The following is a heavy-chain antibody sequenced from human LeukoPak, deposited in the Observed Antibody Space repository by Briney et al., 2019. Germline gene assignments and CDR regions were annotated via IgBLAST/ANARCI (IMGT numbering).Heavy chain of an antibody. CDR1: EFTFSSYG. J-gene: IGHJ3*02. V-gene: IGHV3-30*18. D-gene: IGHD3-22*01. CDR3: AKEDDSSGYLDAFDI. Sequence: GRSLRLSCAASEFTFSSYGMHWVRQAPGKGLEWVAVISYDGSNKYYADSVKGRFTISRDNSKNTLYLQMNSLRAEDTAVYYCAKEDDSSGYLDAFDIWGQGTMVTVSS. CDR2: ISYDGSNK.